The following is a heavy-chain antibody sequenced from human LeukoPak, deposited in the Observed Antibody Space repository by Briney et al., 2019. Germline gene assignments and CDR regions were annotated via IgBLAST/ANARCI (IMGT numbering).Heavy chain of an antibody. D-gene: IGHD4-11*01. V-gene: IGHV4-39*01. Sequence: SETLSLTCTVSGGSISSSSYYWGWIRRPPGKGLEWIGSTYYSGNTYYNPSLKTRVTISVDTSKNQFSLKLSSVTAADTAVYYCARLTTDNWLDPWGQGTLVTVSS. CDR1: GGSISSSSYY. CDR2: TYYSGNT. CDR3: ARLTTDNWLDP. J-gene: IGHJ5*02.